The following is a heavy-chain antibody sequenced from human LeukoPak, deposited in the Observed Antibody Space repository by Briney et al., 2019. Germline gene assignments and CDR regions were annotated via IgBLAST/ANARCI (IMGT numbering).Heavy chain of an antibody. CDR2: ISTSSSYI. CDR1: GFT. Sequence: GGSPRLSCAASGFTMTWVRQAPGKGLEWVSCISTSSSYIYYADSLQGRFTVSRDNIENSLFLQMNSLIAEDTAVYYCAKSASGYSNSWYCFDYWGQGTLVTVSS. D-gene: IGHD6-13*01. CDR3: AKSASGYSNSWYCFDY. J-gene: IGHJ4*02. V-gene: IGHV3-21*01.